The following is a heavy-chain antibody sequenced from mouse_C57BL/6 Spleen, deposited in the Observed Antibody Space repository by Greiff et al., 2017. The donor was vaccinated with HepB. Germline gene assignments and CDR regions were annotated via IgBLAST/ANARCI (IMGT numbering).Heavy chain of an antibody. J-gene: IGHJ1*03. D-gene: IGHD1-1*01. V-gene: IGHV1-82*01. CDR2: IYPGDGDT. CDR1: GYAFSSSW. Sequence: QVQLKQSGPELVKPGASVKISCKASGYAFSSSWMNWVKQRPGKGLEWIGRIYPGDGDTTYNGKFKGKATLTADKTSSTAYMQLSSLTSEDSAVYFCARDYYDWYFDVWGTGTTVTVSS. CDR3: ARDYYDWYFDV.